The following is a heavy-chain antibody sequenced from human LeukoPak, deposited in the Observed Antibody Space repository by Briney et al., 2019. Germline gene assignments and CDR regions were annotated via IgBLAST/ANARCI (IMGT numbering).Heavy chain of an antibody. CDR1: GFTFSSHG. CDR2: IRADAVTT. Sequence: GGSLRLSCAASGFTFSSHGMNWVRQAPGKGLEWVSGIRADAVTTYYADSVKGRFIISRDNSKNTVYLQMNSLSAEDAAVYYCVKDDGWVQYANWGQGTLVTVSS. D-gene: IGHD5-24*01. CDR3: VKDDGWVQYAN. J-gene: IGHJ4*02. V-gene: IGHV3-23*01.